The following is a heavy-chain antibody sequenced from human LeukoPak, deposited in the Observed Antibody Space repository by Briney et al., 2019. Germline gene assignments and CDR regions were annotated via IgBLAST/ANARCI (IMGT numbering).Heavy chain of an antibody. V-gene: IGHV3-23*01. Sequence: PGGSLRLSCAASGFSFSRYPMGWVRQAPGKGLEWVSGIGAGGDGTYHADPVKGRFTISRDNSKNTLYLQMNSLRAEDTAEYYCAKSLLTTATGTGRAFDIWGQGTMVTVSS. J-gene: IGHJ3*02. CDR1: GFSFSRYP. CDR3: AKSLLTTATGTGRAFDI. CDR2: IGAGGDGT. D-gene: IGHD1-1*01.